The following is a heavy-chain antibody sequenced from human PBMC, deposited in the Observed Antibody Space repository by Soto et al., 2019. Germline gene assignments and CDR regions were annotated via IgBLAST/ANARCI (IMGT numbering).Heavy chain of an antibody. CDR1: AGSISSGDYY. V-gene: IGHV4-30-4*01. CDR2: IYYSGST. D-gene: IGHD5-18*01. Sequence: PSETLSLTCTVSAGSISSGDYYWSWIRQPPGKGLEWIGYIYYSGSTYYNPSLKSRVTISVDTSKNQFSLKLSSVTAADTALYFCVRASSGDTAMVSGFDYWGQGTLVTVSS. J-gene: IGHJ4*02. CDR3: VRASSGDTAMVSGFDY.